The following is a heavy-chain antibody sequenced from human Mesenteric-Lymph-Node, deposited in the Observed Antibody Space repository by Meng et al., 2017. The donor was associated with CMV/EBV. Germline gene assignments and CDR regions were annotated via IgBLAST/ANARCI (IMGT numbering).Heavy chain of an antibody. J-gene: IGHJ5*02. V-gene: IGHV4-61*01. CDR1: GGSVRSTSYY. CDR2: IYYSGGT. Sequence: GSLRLSCTVSGGSVRSTSYYRSWIRQPPGKGLEWIGYIYYSGGTTYNPSLKSRVTISMDTSTNQFSLKLRSMTAADTAMYYCVRDGAYNWKFWFDIWGQGKLVTVSS. CDR3: VRDGAYNWKFWFDI. D-gene: IGHD1-20*01.